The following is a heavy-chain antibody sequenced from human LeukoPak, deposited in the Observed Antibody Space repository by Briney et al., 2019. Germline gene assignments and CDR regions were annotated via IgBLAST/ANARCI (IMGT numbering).Heavy chain of an antibody. J-gene: IGHJ4*02. CDR2: IFPIYSYT. CDR1: XYRXXXYW. D-gene: IGHD4-17*01. CDR3: ARISGYGDSGFDY. Sequence: CKGXXYRXXXYWIGWVRQMPGKGMEWMCIIFPIYSYTSSTPSFQAQVTISPDKSISTAYLQWSSLKASDTAMYYCARISGYGDSGFDYWGQGTLVTVSS. V-gene: IGHV5-51*01.